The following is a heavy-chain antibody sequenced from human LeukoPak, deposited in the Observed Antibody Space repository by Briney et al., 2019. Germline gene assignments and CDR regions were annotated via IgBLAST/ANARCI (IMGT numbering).Heavy chain of an antibody. CDR2: IYYTGNT. D-gene: IGHD3-22*01. Sequence: PSETLSLTCTVSGGSISSYYWSWIRQPPGKGLEWIGYIYYTGNTNYNPSLKSRVTISVDTSKNQFSLKLSSVTAADTAVYYCARDKAPSYYYDSSGYYYFDYWGQGTLVTVSS. CDR3: ARDKAPSYYYDSSGYYYFDY. CDR1: GGSISSYY. V-gene: IGHV4-59*12. J-gene: IGHJ4*02.